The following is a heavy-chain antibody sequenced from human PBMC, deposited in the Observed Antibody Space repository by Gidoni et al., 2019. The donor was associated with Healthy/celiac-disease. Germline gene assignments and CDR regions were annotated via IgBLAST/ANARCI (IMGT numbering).Heavy chain of an antibody. CDR2: ISGSGGST. Sequence: EVQLLASGGGLVQPGGSLRLSCAASGFTFSSYAMSWVRQAPGKGLGWVSAISGSGGSTYYADSVKGRFTISRDNSKNTLYLQMNSLRAEDTAVYYCAKEDHYYGSGSRSLYYYGMDVWGQGTTVTVSS. J-gene: IGHJ6*02. CDR1: GFTFSSYA. D-gene: IGHD3-10*01. CDR3: AKEDHYYGSGSRSLYYYGMDV. V-gene: IGHV3-23*01.